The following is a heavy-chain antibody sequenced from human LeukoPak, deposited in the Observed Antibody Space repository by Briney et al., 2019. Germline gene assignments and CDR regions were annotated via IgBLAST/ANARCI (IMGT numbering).Heavy chain of an antibody. V-gene: IGHV1-18*01. D-gene: IGHD3-22*01. CDR1: GYTFTSYG. Sequence: ASVKVSCKASGYTFTSYGISWVRQAPGQGLEWMGWISAYNGNTNYAQKLQGRVTMTTDTSTSTAYMELRGLRSDDTAVYYCARGIYYDSSGYYGQFQHWGQGTLVTVSS. CDR2: ISAYNGNT. CDR3: ARGIYYDSSGYYGQFQH. J-gene: IGHJ1*01.